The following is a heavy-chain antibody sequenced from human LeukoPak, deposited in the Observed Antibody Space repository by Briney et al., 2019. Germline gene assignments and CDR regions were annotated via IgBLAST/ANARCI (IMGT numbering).Heavy chain of an antibody. CDR1: GGSISSYY. CDR3: ARQGGCSSTSCYLAPPGNIDL. D-gene: IGHD2-2*01. Sequence: SETLSLTCTVSGGSISSYYWSWIRQPPGKGLEWIGYIYYTGSTNYNPSLKSRVTISVDTSKNQFSLKLSSVTAADTAVYYCARQGGCSSTSCYLAPPGNIDLWGRGTLVTVSS. V-gene: IGHV4-59*08. J-gene: IGHJ2*01. CDR2: IYYTGST.